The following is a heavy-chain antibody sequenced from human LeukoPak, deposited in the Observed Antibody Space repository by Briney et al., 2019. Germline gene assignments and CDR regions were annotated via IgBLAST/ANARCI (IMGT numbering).Heavy chain of an antibody. Sequence: PGGSLRLSCAASGFTFSSYAMSWVRQAPGKGLEWVSAISGSGGSTYYADPVKGRFTISRDNSKNTLYLQMNSLRAEDTAVYYCAGGRSGSYGFDIWGQGTMVTVSS. CDR1: GFTFSSYA. D-gene: IGHD3-10*01. J-gene: IGHJ3*02. CDR3: AGGRSGSYGFDI. CDR2: ISGSGGST. V-gene: IGHV3-23*01.